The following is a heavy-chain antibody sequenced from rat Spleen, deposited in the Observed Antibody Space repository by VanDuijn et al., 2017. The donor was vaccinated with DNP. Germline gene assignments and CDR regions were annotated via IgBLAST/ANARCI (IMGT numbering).Heavy chain of an antibody. CDR2: MSSGGST. J-gene: IGHJ2*01. D-gene: IGHD1-9*01. CDR3: TRSLSYTYYGYFDY. V-gene: IGHV2S8*01. CDR1: GFSLTNFG. Sequence: QVQLKESGPGLVQPSQTLSLTCTVSGFSLTNFGVSWVRQPPGKGLEWIAAMSSGGSTYYNSALKSRLSISRDTSKNQVFLKMNSLQADDTGTYYCTRSLSYTYYGYFDYWGQGVMVTVSS.